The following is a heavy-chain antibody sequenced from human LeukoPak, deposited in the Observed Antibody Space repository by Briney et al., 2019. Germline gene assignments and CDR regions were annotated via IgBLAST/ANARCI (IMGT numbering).Heavy chain of an antibody. J-gene: IGHJ4*02. V-gene: IGHV4-34*08. CDR2: INHSGST. CDR3: AERGYYYDSSGYRYYFDY. Sequence: GSLRLSCAVSGFTSSDSWMSWVRQPPGKGLEWIGEINHSGSTNYNPSLKSRVTISVDTSKNQFSLKLSSVTAADTAVYYCAERGYYYDSSGYRYYFDYWGQGTPVTVSS. CDR1: GFTSSDSW. D-gene: IGHD3-22*01.